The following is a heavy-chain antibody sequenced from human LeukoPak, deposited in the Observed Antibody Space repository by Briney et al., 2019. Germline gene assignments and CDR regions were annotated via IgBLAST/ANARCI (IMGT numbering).Heavy chain of an antibody. J-gene: IGHJ4*02. CDR1: GGSISSYY. CDR3: ARHISYYDSPYYFDY. Sequence: SETLSLTCTVSGGSISSYYWSWIRQPPGKGLEWIGYIYYSGSTNYNPSLKSRVTISVDTSKNQFSLKLSSVTAADTAVYHCARHISYYDSPYYFDYWGQGTLVTVSS. D-gene: IGHD3-22*01. V-gene: IGHV4-59*08. CDR2: IYYSGST.